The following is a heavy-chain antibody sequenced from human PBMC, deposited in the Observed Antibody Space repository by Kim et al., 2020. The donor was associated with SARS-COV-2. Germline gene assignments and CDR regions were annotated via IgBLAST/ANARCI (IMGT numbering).Heavy chain of an antibody. CDR2: IIPIFGTA. CDR1: GGTFSSYA. J-gene: IGHJ4*02. V-gene: IGHV1-69*13. D-gene: IGHD3-9*01. CDR3: ARGRGSPYDILTGYSAAFDY. Sequence: SVKVSCKASGGTFSSYAISWVRQAPGQGLEWMGGIIPIFGTANYAQKFQGRVTITADESTSTAYMELSSLRSEDTAVYYCARGRGSPYDILTGYSAAFDYWGQGTLVTVSS.